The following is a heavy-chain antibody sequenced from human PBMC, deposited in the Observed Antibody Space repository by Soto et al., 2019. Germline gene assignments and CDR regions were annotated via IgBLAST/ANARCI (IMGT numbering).Heavy chain of an antibody. D-gene: IGHD1-26*01. Sequence: ASVKVSCKASGYTFTIYGISWVRQAPVQGLEWMGCISAYNGNTNYAQKLQGRVTMTTDTSTSTAYMELRSLRSDDTAVYYCAREDGSTTTPFDFDYWGQGTLVTVPQ. CDR3: AREDGSTTTPFDFDY. CDR1: GYTFTIYG. CDR2: ISAYNGNT. V-gene: IGHV1-18*04. J-gene: IGHJ4*02.